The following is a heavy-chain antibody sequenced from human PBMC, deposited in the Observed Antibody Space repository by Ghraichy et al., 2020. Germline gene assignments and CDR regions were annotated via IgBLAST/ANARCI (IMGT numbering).Heavy chain of an antibody. V-gene: IGHV3-74*01. J-gene: IGHJ4*02. CDR2: IFTDETSA. Sequence: GESLNISCEASGFTFTTYWMHWVRQAPGKGLVWVSRIFTDETSAAYADFVKGRFSVSRDNAKNTVYLQMNSLRAEDTAVYYCVRDRPHWDWGQGTLVTVSS. CDR1: GFTFTTYW. D-gene: IGHD3-16*01. CDR3: VRDRPHWD.